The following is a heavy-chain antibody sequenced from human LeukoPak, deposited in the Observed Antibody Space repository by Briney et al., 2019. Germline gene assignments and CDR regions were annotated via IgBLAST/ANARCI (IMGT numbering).Heavy chain of an antibody. CDR2: IIPIFGTA. J-gene: IGHJ6*02. V-gene: IGHV1-69*13. D-gene: IGHD2-2*01. CDR3: ATYCSSTSCPAEYYYYGMDV. CDR1: GGTFSSYA. Sequence: ASVKVSCKASGGTFSSYAISWVRQAPGQGLEWMGGIIPIFGTANYAQKFQGRVTITADESTSTAYMELSSLRSEDTAVYYCATYCSSTSCPAEYYYYGMDVWGQGTTVTVSS.